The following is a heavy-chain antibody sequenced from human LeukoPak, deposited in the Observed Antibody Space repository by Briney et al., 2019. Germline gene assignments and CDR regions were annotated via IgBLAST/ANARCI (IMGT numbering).Heavy chain of an antibody. D-gene: IGHD4-23*01. Sequence: GGSLRLSCTTSGFIFRDFAMTWVRQAPGKGLEWVGFVRGSPYGATTEYAASVKGGFTISRDDSKRIAYLQMNSLKTEDTGVYYCTRGKDGGNPYYYDYWGQGTLVIVSS. CDR3: TRGKDGGNPYYYDY. V-gene: IGHV3-49*04. CDR1: GFIFRDFA. J-gene: IGHJ4*02. CDR2: VRGSPYGATT.